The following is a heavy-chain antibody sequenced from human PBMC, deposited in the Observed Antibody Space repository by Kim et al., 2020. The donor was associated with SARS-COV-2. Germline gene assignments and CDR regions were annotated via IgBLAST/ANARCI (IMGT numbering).Heavy chain of an antibody. Sequence: ASVKVSCKVSGYTLTKLSMHWVRQAPGKGLEWMGGFDPDDGETNYAQKFQGRVTMTEDTSTDTAYMELSSLRSEDTAVYYCATDMPIAGTASYYWYCLDV. V-gene: IGHV1-24*01. J-gene: IGHJ6*01. D-gene: IGHD3-10*01. CDR2: FDPDDGET. CDR1: GYTLTKLS. CDR3: ATDMPIAGTASYYWYCLDV.